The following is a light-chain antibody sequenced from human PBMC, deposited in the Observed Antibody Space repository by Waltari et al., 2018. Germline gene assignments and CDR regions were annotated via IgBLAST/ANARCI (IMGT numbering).Light chain of an antibody. J-gene: IGKJ1*01. Sequence: EILMTQSPDTLSMSPGERATLFCRASQSGDDDLAWYQQRPGQAPRPLIFSASTRAADVPARFRASGSGTEFTLTINSLQSEDCAVYVCQQYSDRPPFTFGQGTRVEIK. V-gene: IGKV3-15*01. CDR1: QSGDDD. CDR3: QQYSDRPPFT. CDR2: SAS.